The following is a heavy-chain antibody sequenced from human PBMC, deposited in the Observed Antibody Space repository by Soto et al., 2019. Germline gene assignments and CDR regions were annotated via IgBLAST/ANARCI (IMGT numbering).Heavy chain of an antibody. Sequence: GGSLRLSCAASEFSASSNYMSWVRQAPGKGLEWVSVIYSGGSTYYADSVKGRFTISRDNSKNTLYLQMNSLRAEDTAVYYCAREDLNGTDPWGQGTLVTVSS. CDR2: IYSGGST. CDR3: AREDLNGTDP. J-gene: IGHJ5*02. V-gene: IGHV3-66*01. CDR1: EFSASSNY.